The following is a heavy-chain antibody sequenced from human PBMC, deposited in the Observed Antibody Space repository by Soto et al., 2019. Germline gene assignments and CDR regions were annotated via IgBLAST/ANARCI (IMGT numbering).Heavy chain of an antibody. Sequence: SETLSLTCAVSGYSISSGYYWGWIRQPPGKGLEWIGSIYHSGSTYYNPSLKSRVTISVDTSKNQFSLKLSSVTAADTAVYYCARASDIVMDYFHYWGQGTRGTAPQ. CDR3: ARASDIVMDYFHY. D-gene: IGHD5-12*01. J-gene: IGHJ4*02. CDR2: IYHSGST. CDR1: GYSISSGYY. V-gene: IGHV4-38-2*01.